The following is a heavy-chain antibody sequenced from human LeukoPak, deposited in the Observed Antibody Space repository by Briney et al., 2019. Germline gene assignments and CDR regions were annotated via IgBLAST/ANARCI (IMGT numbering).Heavy chain of an antibody. Sequence: SETLSLTCTVSGGSISSYYWSWIRQPPGKGLEWIGYIYYSGSTNYNPSLKSRVTISVDTSKNQFSLKLSSVTAADTAVYYCARHTPTYYYDSSGYSTTIYNWFDPWGQGTLVTVSS. J-gene: IGHJ5*02. CDR1: GGSISSYY. V-gene: IGHV4-59*01. CDR3: ARHTPTYYYDSSGYSTTIYNWFDP. CDR2: IYYSGST. D-gene: IGHD3-22*01.